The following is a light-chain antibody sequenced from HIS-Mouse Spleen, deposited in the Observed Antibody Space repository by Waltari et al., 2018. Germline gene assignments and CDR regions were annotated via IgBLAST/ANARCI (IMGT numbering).Light chain of an antibody. J-gene: IGLJ3*02. Sequence: QSALTHPASVSGSPGQSITISCTGTSSDVGSYNLVSRYQQHPRKAPKLMIYEGSKRPSGVSNRFSGSKSGNTASLTISGLQAEDEADYYCCSYAGSSTWVFGGGTKLTVL. CDR1: SSDVGSYNL. V-gene: IGLV2-23*01. CDR2: EGS. CDR3: CSYAGSSTWV.